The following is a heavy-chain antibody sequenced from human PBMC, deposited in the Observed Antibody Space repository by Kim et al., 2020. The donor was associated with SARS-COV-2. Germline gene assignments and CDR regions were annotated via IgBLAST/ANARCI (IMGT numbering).Heavy chain of an antibody. V-gene: IGHV3-30*04. CDR2: ISYDGSNK. D-gene: IGHD2-15*01. Sequence: GWSLRLSCAASGFTFSSYAMHWVRQAPGKGLEWVAVISYDGSNKYYVDSVKGRFTISRDNSKNTLYLQMNSLRAEVTAVYYCARGVGGGYSYGIDVWGQGTTVPVSS. CDR1: GFTFSSYA. CDR3: ARGVGGGYSYGIDV. J-gene: IGHJ6*02.